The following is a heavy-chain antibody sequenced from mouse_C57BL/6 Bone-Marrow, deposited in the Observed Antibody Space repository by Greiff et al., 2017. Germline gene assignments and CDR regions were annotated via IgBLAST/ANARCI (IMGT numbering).Heavy chain of an antibody. CDR2: IDPEDGDP. CDR1: GFNIKDYY. CDR3: RWLLYAMDE. D-gene: IGHD2-3*01. J-gene: IGHJ4*01. Sequence: VQLQQSGAELVRPGASVKLSCTASGFNIKDYYMHWVTQRPEQGLEWIGRIDPEDGDPEYASKFQGKATMTADTSSNAAYLQLSSLTSEDTAVYYCRWLLYAMDEWGQGTSVTVSS. V-gene: IGHV14-1*01.